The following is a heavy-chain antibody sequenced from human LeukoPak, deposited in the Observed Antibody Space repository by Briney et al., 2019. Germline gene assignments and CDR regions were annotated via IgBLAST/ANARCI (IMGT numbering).Heavy chain of an antibody. CDR2: IYYSGST. Sequence: SETLSLTCTVSGGSFSSGSYYWSWIRQPPGRGLEWIGYIYYSGSTNYNPSLKSRVTISVDTSKNQFSLKLSSVTAADTAVYYCARSAGYYYDSSAYRYYFDYWGQGTLVTVSS. V-gene: IGHV4-61*01. CDR3: ARSAGYYYDSSAYRYYFDY. D-gene: IGHD3-22*01. CDR1: GGSFSSGSYY. J-gene: IGHJ4*02.